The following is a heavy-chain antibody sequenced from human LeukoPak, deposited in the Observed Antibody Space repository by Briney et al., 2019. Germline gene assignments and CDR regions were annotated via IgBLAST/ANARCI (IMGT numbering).Heavy chain of an antibody. D-gene: IGHD3-16*01. CDR1: GFTFSSYS. CDR3: ARALLWGMFTYDY. J-gene: IGHJ4*02. V-gene: IGHV3-48*01. Sequence: GGSLRLSCAASGFTFSSYSMNWVRQAPGKGLEWVSYISSRSSTIYYADSVKGRFTISRDNAKNSLYLQMNSLRAEDTAVYYCARALLWGMFTYDYWGQGTLVTVSS. CDR2: ISSRSSTI.